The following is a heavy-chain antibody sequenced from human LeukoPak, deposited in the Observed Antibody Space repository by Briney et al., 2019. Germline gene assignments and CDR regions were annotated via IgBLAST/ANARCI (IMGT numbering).Heavy chain of an antibody. J-gene: IGHJ2*01. CDR2: ITESSTWT. D-gene: IGHD7-27*01. CDR1: GFTFGTYG. V-gene: IGHV3-23*01. CDR3: ARELVSLGTGYFDL. Sequence: PGGSLRLSCEASGFTFGTYGMTWVRQAPGKGLEWVSGITESSTWTYYADSVRGRFTISRDNSENTLHLQMNNLTADDTAIYYCARELVSLGTGYFDLWGRGTLVTVSS.